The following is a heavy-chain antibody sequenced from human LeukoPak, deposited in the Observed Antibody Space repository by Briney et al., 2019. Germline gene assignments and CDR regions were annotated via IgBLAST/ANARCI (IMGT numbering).Heavy chain of an antibody. D-gene: IGHD3-16*01. V-gene: IGHV1-2*02. CDR2: INPSSGGT. J-gene: IGHJ4*02. Sequence: ASVKVSCKASGYTFTDYYMHWVRQAPGQGLEWMGWINPSSGGTNYAQKFQGRVTVTRDTSISTAYMDLSRLRSDDTAVYYCARDRNPRDYDSGTLFDYWGQGTLVTVSS. CDR3: ARDRNPRDYDSGTLFDY. CDR1: GYTFTDYY.